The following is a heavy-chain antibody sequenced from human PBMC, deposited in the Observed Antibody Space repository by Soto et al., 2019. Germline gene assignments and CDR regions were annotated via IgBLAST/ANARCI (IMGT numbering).Heavy chain of an antibody. V-gene: IGHV1-69*02. CDR2: IIPILGIA. Sequence: SVKVSCKASGGTFSSYTISWVRQAPGQGLEWMGRIIPILGIANYAQKFQGRVTITADKSTSTAYMELSSLRSEDTAVYYCARGYCSSTSCYENWFDPWGQGTLVTVSS. CDR3: ARGYCSSTSCYENWFDP. D-gene: IGHD2-2*01. CDR1: GGTFSSYT. J-gene: IGHJ5*02.